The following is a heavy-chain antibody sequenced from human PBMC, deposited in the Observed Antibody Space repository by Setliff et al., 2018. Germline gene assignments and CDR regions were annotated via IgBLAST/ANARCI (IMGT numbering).Heavy chain of an antibody. J-gene: IGHJ6*03. CDR1: GGSISSGTYF. Sequence: KASETLSLTCTVSGGSISSGTYFWNWIRQHPGKGPEWIGYIYYSGNTYSNPSLKSRLTMSINTSKKQFSLTMNSMTAADTAVYYCARGDYFSYYMDVWGKGTTVTVSS. V-gene: IGHV4-31*03. CDR2: IYYSGNT. CDR3: ARGDYFSYYMDV.